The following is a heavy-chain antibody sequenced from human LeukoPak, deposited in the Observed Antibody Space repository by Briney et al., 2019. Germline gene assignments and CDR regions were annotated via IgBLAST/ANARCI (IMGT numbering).Heavy chain of an antibody. CDR3: ARLRGYDFWSGFEY. J-gene: IGHJ4*02. CDR1: GFTFDDYG. D-gene: IGHD3-3*01. Sequence: GSLRLSCAASGFTFDDYGMSWVRQAPGKGLEWVSGLNWNGGSTGYADSVKGRFTISRDNAKNSLYLQMNSLRAEDTALYYCARLRGYDFWSGFEYWGQGTLVTVSS. CDR2: LNWNGGST. V-gene: IGHV3-20*04.